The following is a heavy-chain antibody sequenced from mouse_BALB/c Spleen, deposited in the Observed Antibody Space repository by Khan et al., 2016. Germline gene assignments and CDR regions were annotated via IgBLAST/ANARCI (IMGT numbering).Heavy chain of an antibody. J-gene: IGHJ4*01. D-gene: IGHD2-1*01. Sequence: QVQLQQSGAELVRPGVSVKISCKGSGYTFTDYAIHWVKQSHAKSLEWIGVISTYYGDTSYNQKFEGKATMTVDKSSSTAYEELARLTSEDSAIYYCAREGLNYDYAMDYWGQGTSVTVSS. CDR1: GYTFTDYA. CDR3: AREGLNYDYAMDY. V-gene: IGHV1S137*01. CDR2: ISTYYGDT.